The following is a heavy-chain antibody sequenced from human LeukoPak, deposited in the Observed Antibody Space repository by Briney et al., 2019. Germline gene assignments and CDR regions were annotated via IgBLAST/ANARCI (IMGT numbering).Heavy chain of an antibody. J-gene: IGHJ5*02. CDR3: ARGGSDYYDSSGPHGTWFDP. D-gene: IGHD3-22*01. CDR1: GGSLSGYY. CDR2: INHSGST. Sequence: PSETLSLTCAVYGGSLSGYYWSWIRQPPGKGLEWIGEINHSGSTNYNPSLKSRVTISVDTSKNQFSLKLSSVTAADTAVYYCARGGSDYYDSSGPHGTWFDPWGQGTLVTVSS. V-gene: IGHV4-34*01.